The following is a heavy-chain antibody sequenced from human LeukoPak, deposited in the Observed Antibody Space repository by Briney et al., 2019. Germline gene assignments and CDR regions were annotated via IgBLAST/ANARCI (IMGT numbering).Heavy chain of an antibody. CDR1: GGTFSSYA. CDR3: ARDGGRPKERKAAAGTPYFDY. Sequence: GASVKVSCKASGGTFSSYAISWVRQAPGQGLEWMGRIIPILGIANYAQKFQGRVTITADKSTSTAYMELSSLRSEDTAVYYCARDGGRPKERKAAAGTPYFDYWGQGTLVTVSS. V-gene: IGHV1-69*04. J-gene: IGHJ4*02. D-gene: IGHD6-13*01. CDR2: IIPILGIA.